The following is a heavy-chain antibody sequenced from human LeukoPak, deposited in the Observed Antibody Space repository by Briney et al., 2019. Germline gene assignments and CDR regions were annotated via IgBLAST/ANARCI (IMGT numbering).Heavy chain of an antibody. CDR3: ARALSGSSFVYYYYGMDV. Sequence: PGGSLRLSCAASGFTFRSYAMSWVRQAPGKGLGWVSAITGSGGSTFYADSVRGRFTISRDNSKNTLCLQLNSLRVEDTAVYYCARALSGSSFVYYYYGMDVWGQGITVTVSS. V-gene: IGHV3-23*01. J-gene: IGHJ6*02. D-gene: IGHD5-12*01. CDR2: ITGSGGST. CDR1: GFTFRSYA.